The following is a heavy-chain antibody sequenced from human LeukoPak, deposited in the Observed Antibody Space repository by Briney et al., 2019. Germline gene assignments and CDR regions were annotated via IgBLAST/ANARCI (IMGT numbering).Heavy chain of an antibody. V-gene: IGHV4-34*01. Sequence: PLETLSLTCAVYGGSFSGYYWSWIRRPPGKGLEWIGEINHSGSTNYNPSLKSRVTISVDTSKNQFSLKLSSVTAADTAVYYCARFRPHLWFGELVVGFDYWGQGTLVTVSS. J-gene: IGHJ4*02. CDR2: INHSGST. CDR1: GGSFSGYY. D-gene: IGHD3-10*01. CDR3: ARFRPHLWFGELVVGFDY.